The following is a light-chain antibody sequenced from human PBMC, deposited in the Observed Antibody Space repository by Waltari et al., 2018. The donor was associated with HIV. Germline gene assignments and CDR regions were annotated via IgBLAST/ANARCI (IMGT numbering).Light chain of an antibody. J-gene: IGKJ5*01. CDR3: QQYQSYPIT. V-gene: IGKV1-NL1*01. Sequence: DIQMTQSPSSLSASVGDRVTITCRASQAINNSLAWYQQKPGKAPKLLLYGASRLESGVPSRFSGSGSGTDYTLTISSLQPEDFATYYCQQYQSYPITFGQGTRLEIE. CDR2: GAS. CDR1: QAINNS.